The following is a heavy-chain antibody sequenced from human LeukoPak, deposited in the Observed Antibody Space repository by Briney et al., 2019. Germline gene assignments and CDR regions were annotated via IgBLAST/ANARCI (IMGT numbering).Heavy chain of an antibody. CDR3: ARLVYYYCYMDV. CDR1: GGSISSYY. CDR2: IYTSGST. D-gene: IGHD1-26*01. Sequence: SETLSLTCTVSGGSISSYYWSWIRQPPGKGLEWIGYIYTSGSTNYNPSLKSRVTISVDTSKNQFSLKLSSVTAADTAVYYCARLVYYYCYMDVWGKGTTVTVSS. V-gene: IGHV4-4*09. J-gene: IGHJ6*03.